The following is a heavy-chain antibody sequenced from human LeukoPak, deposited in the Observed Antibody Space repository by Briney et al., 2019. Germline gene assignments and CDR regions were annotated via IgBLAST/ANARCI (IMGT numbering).Heavy chain of an antibody. CDR1: GYTFSTYA. Sequence: ASVKVSCKASGYTFSTYAIHWVRQAPGQRLEWMGWINAGNGNTKYLEKFQGRITITRDTSASTGYMELSRLRSEDTAVYYCARQGGGPYSGSPLDYWGQGTLVTVSS. J-gene: IGHJ4*02. CDR3: ARQGGGPYSGSPLDY. D-gene: IGHD1-26*01. CDR2: INAGNGNT. V-gene: IGHV1-3*01.